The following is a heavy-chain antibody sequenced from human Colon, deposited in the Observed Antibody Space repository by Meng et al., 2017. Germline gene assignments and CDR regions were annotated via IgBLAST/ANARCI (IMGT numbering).Heavy chain of an antibody. J-gene: IGHJ4*02. D-gene: IGHD3-10*01. Sequence: GPPEESGPGLVRPSATLSLPCNVSGGSVSSASYYSSWIRQPPGKGLEWIGLIHYSGSRNYNPSLKSRVTMSVDTSKNQVSLRLTSVTAADTAVYYCARFYGSGTFEVHDYWGQGTLVTVSS. CDR1: GGSVSSASYY. CDR3: ARFYGSGTFEVHDY. V-gene: IGHV4-61*01. CDR2: IHYSGSR.